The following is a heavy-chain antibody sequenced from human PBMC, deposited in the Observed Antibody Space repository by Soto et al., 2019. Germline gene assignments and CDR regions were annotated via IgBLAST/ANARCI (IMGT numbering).Heavy chain of an antibody. D-gene: IGHD1-26*01. J-gene: IGHJ4*02. V-gene: IGHV1-69*12. Sequence: QVRLVQSGAEVKKPGSSVKVSCKASGGTFSNYAIAWLRQAPGQGLEWMGGIILPFGTPNYAQKFQGRVPITADESLTTAYMEMSGLTSEDTAVYYCARGPYYEGYFDSWGRGTLVTVSS. CDR1: GGTFSNYA. CDR2: IILPFGTP. CDR3: ARGPYYEGYFDS.